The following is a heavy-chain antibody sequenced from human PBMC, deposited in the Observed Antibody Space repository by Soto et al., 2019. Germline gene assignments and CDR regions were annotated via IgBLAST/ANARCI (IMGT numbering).Heavy chain of an antibody. V-gene: IGHV1-69*01. D-gene: IGHD6-13*01. CDR2: IIPIFGTA. CDR1: GGTFSSYA. J-gene: IGHJ4*02. Sequence: QVQLVQSGAVVKKPGSSVKVSCKASGGTFSSYAISWVRQAPGQGLEWMGGIIPIFGTANYAQKFQGRVTITADESTSTAYMGLSSLRSEDTAVYYCARSTYSSSYVVYFDYWGQGTLVTVSS. CDR3: ARSTYSSSYVVYFDY.